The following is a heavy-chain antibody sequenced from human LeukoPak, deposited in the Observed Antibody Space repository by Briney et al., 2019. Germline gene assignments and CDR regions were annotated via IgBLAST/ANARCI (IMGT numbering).Heavy chain of an antibody. CDR2: ISASGGST. Sequence: GGSLRLSCAASGFTFSSYGLSWVRQAPGKGLEWVSTISASGGSTFYADSAKGRFTISRDNAKNSLYLQMNSLRAEDTAVYYCAREEAVTTSEYYFDYWGQGTLVTVSS. CDR1: GFTFSSYG. D-gene: IGHD4-17*01. J-gene: IGHJ4*02. CDR3: AREEAVTTSEYYFDY. V-gene: IGHV3-23*01.